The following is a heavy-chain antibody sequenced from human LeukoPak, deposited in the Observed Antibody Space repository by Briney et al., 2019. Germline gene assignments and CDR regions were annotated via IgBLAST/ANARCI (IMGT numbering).Heavy chain of an antibody. V-gene: IGHV1-58*02. CDR3: AAGASSGWYFDGDAFDI. Sequence: SVKVSCKASGFTFTSSAMQWVRQARGQRLEWIGWIVVGSGNTNYAQKFQERVTITRDMSTSTAYMELSSLRSEDTAVCYCAAGASSGWYFDGDAFDIWGQGTMVTVSS. CDR2: IVVGSGNT. D-gene: IGHD6-19*01. J-gene: IGHJ3*02. CDR1: GFTFTSSA.